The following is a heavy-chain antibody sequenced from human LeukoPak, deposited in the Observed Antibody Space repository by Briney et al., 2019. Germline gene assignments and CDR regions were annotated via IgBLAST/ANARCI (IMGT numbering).Heavy chain of an antibody. V-gene: IGHV3-30*02. CDR3: AKGSGSYYQGGLSYFDY. D-gene: IGHD1-26*01. CDR1: GFTFSSYG. J-gene: IGHJ4*02. CDR2: IWYGGSNK. Sequence: GGSLRLSCAASGFTFSSYGMHWVRQAPGKGLEWVAVIWYGGSNKYYADSVKGRFTISRDNSKNTLYLQMNSLRAEDTAVYYCAKGSGSYYQGGLSYFDYWGQGTLVTVSS.